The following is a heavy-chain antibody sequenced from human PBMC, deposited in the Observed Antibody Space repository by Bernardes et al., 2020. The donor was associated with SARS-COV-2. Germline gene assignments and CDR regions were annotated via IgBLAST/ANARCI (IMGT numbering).Heavy chain of an antibody. CDR2: IYTSGST. J-gene: IGHJ4*02. CDR1: GGSISSYY. D-gene: IGHD3-22*01. CDR3: ARGDYYDSSGYYSNPFDY. Sequence: SETLSLTCTVSGGSISSYYWSWIRQPAGKGLEWIGRIYTSGSTNYNPSLKSRVTMSVDTSKNQFSLKLSSVTAADTAVYYCARGDYYDSSGYYSNPFDYWGQGTLVTVSS. V-gene: IGHV4-4*07.